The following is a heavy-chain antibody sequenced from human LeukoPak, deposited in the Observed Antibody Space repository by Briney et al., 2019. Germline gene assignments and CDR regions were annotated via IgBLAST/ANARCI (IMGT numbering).Heavy chain of an antibody. D-gene: IGHD3-16*02. Sequence: TSETLSLTCAVYGGSFSGYYWSWIRQPPGKGLEWIGEINHSGSTNYNLSLKSRVTISVDTSKKQFSLKLSSVTAADTAVYYCARGLSAVVYWGQGTLVTVSS. J-gene: IGHJ4*02. CDR3: ARGLSAVVY. CDR2: INHSGST. V-gene: IGHV4-34*01. CDR1: GGSFSGYY.